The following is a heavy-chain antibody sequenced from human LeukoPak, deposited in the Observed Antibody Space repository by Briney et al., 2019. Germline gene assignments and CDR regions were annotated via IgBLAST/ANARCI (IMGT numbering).Heavy chain of an antibody. J-gene: IGHJ5*02. CDR1: GYSISSGYY. CDR3: ARSSSSWSWFDP. D-gene: IGHD6-13*01. Sequence: PSETLSLTCAVSGYSISSGYYWGWIWQPPGKGLEWIGSTHHSGSTYYKPSLKSRVTISVDTSKNQFSLKVSSVTAADTAVFYCARSSSSWSWFDPWGQGTLVTVSS. CDR2: THHSGST. V-gene: IGHV4-38-2*01.